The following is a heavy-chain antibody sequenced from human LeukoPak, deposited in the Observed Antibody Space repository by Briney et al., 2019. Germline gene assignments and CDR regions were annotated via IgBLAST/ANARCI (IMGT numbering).Heavy chain of an antibody. D-gene: IGHD4/OR15-4a*01. CDR3: ARRVRGSYGMDV. CDR2: IYYSGST. J-gene: IGHJ6*02. Sequence: SETLSLTCTVSGGSISGYYWSWIRQPPGKGLEWIGYIYYSGSTNSNPSLKSRVTILVDTSKNQFSLKLSSVTAADTAVYYCARRVRGSYGMDVWGQGTTVTVSS. CDR1: GGSISGYY. V-gene: IGHV4-59*08.